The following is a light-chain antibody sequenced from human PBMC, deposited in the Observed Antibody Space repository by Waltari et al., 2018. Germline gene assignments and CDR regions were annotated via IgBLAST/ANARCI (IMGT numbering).Light chain of an antibody. CDR2: GAS. CDR3: QHYVKLPVT. J-gene: IGKJ1*01. V-gene: IGKV3-20*01. Sequence: EIVLTQSPGTLSLSPGERATLSCRASQRFSRALAWYQQKPGQAPRLLIYGASTRATGVPDRFSGSGSGTDFSLTISSLDPEDFAVYYCQHYVKLPVTYGQGTKVEI. CDR1: QRFSRA.